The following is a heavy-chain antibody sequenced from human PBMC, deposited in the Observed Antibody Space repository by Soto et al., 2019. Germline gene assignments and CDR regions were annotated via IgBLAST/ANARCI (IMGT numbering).Heavy chain of an antibody. Sequence: SETLSLSCAVYGGSFSGYYWSWIRQPPGKGLEWIGEINHSGSTNYNPTLKSRVTISVDTSKNQFSLKLSSVTAADTAVYYCARRGIAAPYSWFDPWGQGTLVTVSS. CDR3: ARRGIAAPYSWFDP. CDR1: GGSFSGYY. CDR2: INHSGST. V-gene: IGHV4-34*01. J-gene: IGHJ5*02. D-gene: IGHD6-25*01.